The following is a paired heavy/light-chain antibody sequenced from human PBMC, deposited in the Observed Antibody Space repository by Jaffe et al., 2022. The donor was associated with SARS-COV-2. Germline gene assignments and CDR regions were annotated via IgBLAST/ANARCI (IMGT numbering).Light chain of an antibody. Sequence: QSALTQPPSASGSPGQSVTISCSGTSSDIGNYNYVSWYQQHPGKAPKLMIYEVSKRPSGVPDRFSGSKSGNTASLTVSGLQAADEADYYCSSYAGGNTLVFGGGTKLTVL. V-gene: IGLV2-8*01. CDR2: EVS. CDR1: SSDIGNYNY. CDR3: SSYAGGNTLV. J-gene: IGLJ2*01.
Heavy chain of an antibody. CDR1: GGSISSGGSY. D-gene: IGHD6-13*01. J-gene: IGHJ5*02. CDR3: ARVIDGVAAAGP. CDR2: IRYSGTT. Sequence: QVQLQESGPGLVKPSQTLSLTCTVSGGSISSGGSYWSWIRQHPGKGLEWIGYIRYSGTTYYNPSLKSRVAISEDTSKNQFSLKLNSVTAADTAVYYCARVIDGVAAAGPWGQGTLVTVSS. V-gene: IGHV4-31*03.